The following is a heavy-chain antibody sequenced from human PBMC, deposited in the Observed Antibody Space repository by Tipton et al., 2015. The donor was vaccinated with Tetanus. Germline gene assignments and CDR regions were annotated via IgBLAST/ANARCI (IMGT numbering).Heavy chain of an antibody. CDR1: GGSISTGGYY. J-gene: IGHJ4*02. CDR3: ARDQARGARGWNYFDY. V-gene: IGHV4-31*03. CDR2: IYNRGST. D-gene: IGHD1-26*01. Sequence: TLSLTCTVSGGSISTGGYYWSWIRQHPGKGLEWIGDIYNRGSTYYNPTLKSRVTISVDTSENHFSLKLNSVTAADTAVYFCARDQARGARGWNYFDYWGQGIQVTVSS.